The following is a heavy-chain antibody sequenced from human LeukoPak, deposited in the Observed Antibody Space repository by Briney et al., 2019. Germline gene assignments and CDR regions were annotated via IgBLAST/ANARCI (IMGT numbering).Heavy chain of an antibody. CDR1: GGTFSSYA. Sequence: GSSVKVSCKASGGTFSSYAISWVRQAPGQGLEWMGGIIPIFGTANYAQKFQGRATITADESTSTAYMELCSLRSEDTAVYYCARVRFSDDILTGPFDYWGQGTLVTVSS. J-gene: IGHJ4*02. CDR2: IIPIFGTA. V-gene: IGHV1-69*01. CDR3: ARVRFSDDILTGPFDY. D-gene: IGHD3-9*01.